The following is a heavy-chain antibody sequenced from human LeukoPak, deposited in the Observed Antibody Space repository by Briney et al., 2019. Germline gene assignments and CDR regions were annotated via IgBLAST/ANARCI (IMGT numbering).Heavy chain of an antibody. D-gene: IGHD2-2*01. CDR2: ISGSGGST. J-gene: IGHJ3*02. V-gene: IGHV3-23*01. CDR3: ARDLSDIVVRDAFDI. CDR1: GFTFSSYA. Sequence: GGSLRLSCAASGFTFSSYAMSWVRQAPGKGLEWVSAISGSGGSTYYADSVKGRFTISRDNSKNTLYLQMNSPRAEDTAVYYCARDLSDIVVRDAFDIWGQGTMVTVSS.